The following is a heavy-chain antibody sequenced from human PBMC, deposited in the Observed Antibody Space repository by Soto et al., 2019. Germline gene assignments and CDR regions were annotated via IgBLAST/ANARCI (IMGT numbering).Heavy chain of an antibody. CDR2: IDTSGSST. CDR1: GFIFTNFW. Sequence: LRLSCEASGFIFTNFWMHWVRQVPGKGLVWVSRIDTSGSSTSYADSVKGRFTISRDNAKNTVSLQMNSLRAEDTGVYYCAKDSWYFDLWSQGSMVTVYS. J-gene: IGHJ4*02. V-gene: IGHV3-74*01. CDR3: AKDSWYFDL. D-gene: IGHD6-13*01.